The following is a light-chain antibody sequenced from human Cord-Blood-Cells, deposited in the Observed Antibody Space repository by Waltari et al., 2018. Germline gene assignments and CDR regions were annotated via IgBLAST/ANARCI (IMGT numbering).Light chain of an antibody. CDR3: CSYAGSYTVV. Sequence: QSALTQPRPVSGSPGQSVPISRTGTSSAVGGYNYVSWYQQHPGKAPKLMIYDVSKRPSGVPDRFSGSKSGNTASLTISGLQAEDEADYYCCSYAGSYTVVFGGGTKLTVL. CDR2: DVS. V-gene: IGLV2-11*01. CDR1: SSAVGGYNY. J-gene: IGLJ2*01.